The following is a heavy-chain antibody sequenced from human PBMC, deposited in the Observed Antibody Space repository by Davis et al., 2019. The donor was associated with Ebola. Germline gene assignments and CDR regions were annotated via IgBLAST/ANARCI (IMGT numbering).Heavy chain of an antibody. D-gene: IGHD1-26*01. CDR3: AKHVVSGSRMSSAFDI. V-gene: IGHV3-23*01. CDR2: ISGTSGTT. J-gene: IGHJ3*02. CDR1: GFTFSNYA. Sequence: GESLKISCAASGFTFSNYAMSWVRQAPGMGLDWVSLISGTSGTTYYADSVKGRFTISRDNSKNTLYLQMNSLRAEDTALYYCAKHVVSGSRMSSAFDIWGQGSMVTVSS.